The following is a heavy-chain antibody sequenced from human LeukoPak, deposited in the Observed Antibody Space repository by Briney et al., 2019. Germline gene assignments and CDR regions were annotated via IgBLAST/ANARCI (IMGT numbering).Heavy chain of an antibody. CDR1: GFTFTNYW. J-gene: IGHJ6*03. V-gene: IGHV3-21*01. Sequence: GGSLRLSCAASGFTFTNYWMSWVRQAPGKGLEWVSSITSSGTYIYYADSVKGRFTISRDNAKNSLYLQMNSLRPEDTAVYYCARDPYSGSYGDYYYYYMDVWGKGTTVTISS. CDR3: ARDPYSGSYGDYYYYYMDV. CDR2: ITSSGTYI. D-gene: IGHD1-26*01.